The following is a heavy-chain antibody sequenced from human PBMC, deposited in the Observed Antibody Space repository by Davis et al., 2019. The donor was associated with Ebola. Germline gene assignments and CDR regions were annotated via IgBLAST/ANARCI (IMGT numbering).Heavy chain of an antibody. CDR1: GGTFSSYA. J-gene: IGHJ4*02. Sequence: SVKVSCKASGGTFSSYAISWVRQAPGQGLEWMGRIIPILGIANYAQKFQGRVTITADKSTSTAYMELSSLRSEDTVVYYCARDLGAVAGTWGGDYWGQGTLVTVSS. D-gene: IGHD6-19*01. CDR3: ARDLGAVAGTWGGDY. CDR2: IIPILGIA. V-gene: IGHV1-69*04.